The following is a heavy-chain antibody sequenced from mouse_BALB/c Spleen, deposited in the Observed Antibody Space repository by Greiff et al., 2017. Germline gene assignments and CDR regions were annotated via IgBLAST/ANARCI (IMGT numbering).Heavy chain of an antibody. D-gene: IGHD2-4*01. CDR2: ISYSGST. CDR3: ARRDYPYAMDY. Sequence: VQLKESGPGLVKPSQSLSLTCTVTGYSITSDYAWNWIRQFPGNKLEWMGYISYSGSTSYNPSLKSRISITRDTSKNQFFLQLNSVTTEDTATYYCARRDYPYAMDYWGQGTSVTVSS. J-gene: IGHJ4*01. CDR1: GYSITSDYA. V-gene: IGHV3-2*02.